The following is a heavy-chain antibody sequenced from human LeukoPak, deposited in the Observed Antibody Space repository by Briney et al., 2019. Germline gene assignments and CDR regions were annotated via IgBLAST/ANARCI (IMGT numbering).Heavy chain of an antibody. Sequence: SQTLSLTCAISGDSVSSNSAAWNWIRQSLSRGLEWLGRTYYRSKWYNDYAVSVKSRITINPDTSKNQFSLQLNSVTPEDTAVYYCARDSAVAGKPAFDIWGQGTMVIVSS. CDR3: ARDSAVAGKPAFDI. CDR2: TYYRSKWYN. D-gene: IGHD6-19*01. J-gene: IGHJ3*02. V-gene: IGHV6-1*01. CDR1: GDSVSSNSAA.